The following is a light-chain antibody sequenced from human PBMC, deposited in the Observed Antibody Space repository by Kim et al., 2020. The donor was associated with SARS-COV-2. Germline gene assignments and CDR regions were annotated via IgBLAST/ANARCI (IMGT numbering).Light chain of an antibody. CDR1: NIGSKS. CDR3: QVWDSSSDHRV. J-gene: IGLJ3*02. Sequence: VAPGKTARITCGGNNIGSKSVHWYQQKPGQAPVLVIYYDSDRPSGIPERFSGSNSGNTATLTISRVEAGDEADYYCQVWDSSSDHRVFGGGTKLTVL. V-gene: IGLV3-21*04. CDR2: YDS.